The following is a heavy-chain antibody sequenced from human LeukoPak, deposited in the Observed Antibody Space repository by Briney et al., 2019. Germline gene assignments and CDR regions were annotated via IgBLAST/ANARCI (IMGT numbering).Heavy chain of an antibody. CDR3: ARMASVVTPVPDL. CDR2: IWYDGRNE. D-gene: IGHD4-23*01. J-gene: IGHJ5*02. Sequence: GGSLRLSCEASGFSFSGYGMHWVRQAPGRGLELVTMIWYDGRNEHYVDSVKGRFSISRDNSKNTLYLQMNNLRVEDTAVYYCARMASVVTPVPDLWGQGTLVTVSS. V-gene: IGHV3-33*01. CDR1: GFSFSGYG.